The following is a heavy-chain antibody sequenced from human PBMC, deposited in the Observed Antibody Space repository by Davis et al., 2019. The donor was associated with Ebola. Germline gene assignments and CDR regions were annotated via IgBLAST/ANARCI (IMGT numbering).Heavy chain of an antibody. J-gene: IGHJ5*01. D-gene: IGHD6-19*01. CDR3: ARGARYRSAWFDS. CDR2: INHSGST. V-gene: IGHV4-34*01. Sequence: SQTLSLTCAVYGGSFSGYYWSWIRQPPGKGLEWIGEINHSGSTNYNPSLKSRVTISVDTSKNQFSLKLSSVTAADTAVYYCARGARYRSAWFDSWGQGTLVTVSS. CDR1: GGSFSGYY.